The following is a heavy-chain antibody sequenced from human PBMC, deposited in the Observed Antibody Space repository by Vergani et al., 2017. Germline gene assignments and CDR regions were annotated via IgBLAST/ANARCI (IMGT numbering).Heavy chain of an antibody. CDR1: GYTFTGYY. CDR2: INPNSGGT. Sequence: QVQLVQSGAEVKKPGASVKVSCKASGYTFTGYYMHWVRQAPGQGLEWMGWINPNSGGTNYAQKFQGRVTMTRDTSISTAYMELSRLRSDDTAVYYCAREVGNIVVVPAARYYYYYMDVWGKGTTVTVSS. J-gene: IGHJ6*03. V-gene: IGHV1-2*02. D-gene: IGHD2-2*01. CDR3: AREVGNIVVVPAARYYYYYMDV.